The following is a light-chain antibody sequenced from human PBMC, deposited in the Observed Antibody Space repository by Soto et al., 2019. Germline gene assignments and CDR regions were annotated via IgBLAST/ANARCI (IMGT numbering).Light chain of an antibody. J-gene: IGLJ1*01. V-gene: IGLV2-14*01. Sequence: QSVLAQPASVSGSPGQSITISCTGTSSDVGSHKYVSWYQHYPGKAPQLMIYEVSNRPSGVSNRFSGSKSGNTASLTISGLQAEDEADYYCGSYTSISTYSFGTGTKVTV. CDR1: SSDVGSHKY. CDR3: GSYTSISTYS. CDR2: EVS.